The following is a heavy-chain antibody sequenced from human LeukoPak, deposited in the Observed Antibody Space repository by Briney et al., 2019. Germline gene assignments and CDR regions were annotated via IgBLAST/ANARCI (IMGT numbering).Heavy chain of an antibody. D-gene: IGHD4-11*01. CDR2: IRYDGSNK. Sequence: PGGSLRLSCAASGFTFSSYGMHWVRQAPCKGLEWVAFIRYDGSNKYYADSVKGRFTISRDNSKNTLYLQMNSLRAEDTAVYYCAKRATVTTSTYSYYYYMDVWGKGTTVTVSS. J-gene: IGHJ6*03. V-gene: IGHV3-30*02. CDR3: AKRATVTTSTYSYYYYMDV. CDR1: GFTFSSYG.